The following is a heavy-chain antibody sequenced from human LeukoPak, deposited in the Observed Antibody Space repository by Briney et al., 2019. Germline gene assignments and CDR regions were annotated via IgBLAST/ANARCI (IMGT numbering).Heavy chain of an antibody. CDR1: GGTFSSYA. J-gene: IGHJ4*02. CDR2: IIPILGIA. D-gene: IGHD4-17*01. Sequence: GASVTVSCTASGGTFSSYAISWVRQAPGQGLEWMGRIIPILGIANYAQKFQGRVTITADKSTSTAYMELSSLRSEDTAVYYCAREPYGGGFFDYWGQGTLVTVSS. V-gene: IGHV1-69*04. CDR3: AREPYGGGFFDY.